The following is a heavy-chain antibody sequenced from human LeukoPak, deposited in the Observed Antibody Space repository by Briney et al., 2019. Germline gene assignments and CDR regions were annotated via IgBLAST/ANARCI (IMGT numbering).Heavy chain of an antibody. CDR1: GGSFSGYY. J-gene: IGHJ5*02. CDR2: INRSGST. V-gene: IGHV4-34*01. CDR3: ARRKRYFDWFQNWFDP. Sequence: SETLSLTFAVYGGSFSGYYWSWIRQPPGKGLEWIVEINRSGSTNYNPPLKSRVTISVDTSKNQFSLKLSSVTAADTAVYYCARRKRYFDWFQNWFDPWGQGTLVTVSS. D-gene: IGHD3-9*01.